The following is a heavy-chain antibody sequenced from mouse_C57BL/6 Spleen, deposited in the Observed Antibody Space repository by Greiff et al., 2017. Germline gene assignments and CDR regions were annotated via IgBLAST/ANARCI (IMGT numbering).Heavy chain of an antibody. CDR2: IHPNSGST. CDR3: ARDGPWFAY. J-gene: IGHJ3*01. Sequence: QVQLQQPGAELVKPGASVKLSCKASGYTFTSSWMHWVKQRPGQGLEWIGMIHPNSGSTNNNEKFKSKATLTVDKSSSTAYMQLRSLTSEDSAVYYCARDGPWFAYWGQGTLVTVSA. D-gene: IGHD2-3*01. CDR1: GYTFTSSW. V-gene: IGHV1-64*01.